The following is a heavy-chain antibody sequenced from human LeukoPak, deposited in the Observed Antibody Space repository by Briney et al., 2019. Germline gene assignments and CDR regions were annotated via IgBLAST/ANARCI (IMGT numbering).Heavy chain of an antibody. CDR1: GFTFSSYS. Sequence: GGSLRLSCAASGFTFSSYSVNWVRQAPGKGLEWVSSISSSSSYIYYADSVKGRFTISRDNSKNTLYLQINSLRAEDTAVYYCYGSGSYYNDLDYWGQGTLVTVSS. J-gene: IGHJ4*02. D-gene: IGHD3-10*01. V-gene: IGHV3-21*04. CDR2: ISSSSSYI. CDR3: YGSGSYYNDLDY.